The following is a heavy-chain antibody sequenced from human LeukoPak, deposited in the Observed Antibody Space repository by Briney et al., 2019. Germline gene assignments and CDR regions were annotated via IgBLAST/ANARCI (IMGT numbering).Heavy chain of an antibody. V-gene: IGHV4-34*01. CDR3: ARQRPKYYDSSGYYYYFDY. CDR1: GGSFSGYY. Sequence: PSETLSLTCAVYGGSFSGYYWSWIRQPPGKGLEWIGEINHSGSTNYNPSLKSRVTISVDTSKNQFSLKLSSVTAADTAVYYCARQRPKYYDSSGYYYYFDYWGQGTLVTVSS. D-gene: IGHD3-22*01. CDR2: INHSGST. J-gene: IGHJ4*02.